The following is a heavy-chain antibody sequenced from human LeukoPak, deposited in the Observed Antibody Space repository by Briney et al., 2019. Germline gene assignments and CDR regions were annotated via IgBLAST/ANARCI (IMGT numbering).Heavy chain of an antibody. D-gene: IGHD6-13*01. CDR1: GGSFSGYY. CDR3: ARNEGQQLSRSWSDP. CDR2: INHSGST. J-gene: IGHJ5*02. V-gene: IGHV4-34*01. Sequence: SETLSVTCAVSGGSFSGYYWSWIRQPPGKGLEWIGEINHSGSTNYNPSLKSRVTTSVDTSKNQFSLKLSSVTAADTAVYYCARNEGQQLSRSWSDPWGQGTLVTVSS.